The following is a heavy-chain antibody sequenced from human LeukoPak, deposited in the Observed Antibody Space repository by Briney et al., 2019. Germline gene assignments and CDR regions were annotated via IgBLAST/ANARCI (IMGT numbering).Heavy chain of an antibody. V-gene: IGHV1-24*01. J-gene: IGHJ3*02. D-gene: IGHD3-10*01. Sequence: GASVKVSCKVSGYTLTELSMHWVRQAPGKGLGWMGGFDPEDGETMYAQKFQGRMTMTEDTSSDTGYMELSSLRSEDTAVYFCATGPKAGSGSIAFDMWGQGKTVSVSS. CDR1: GYTLTELS. CDR3: ATGPKAGSGSIAFDM. CDR2: FDPEDGET.